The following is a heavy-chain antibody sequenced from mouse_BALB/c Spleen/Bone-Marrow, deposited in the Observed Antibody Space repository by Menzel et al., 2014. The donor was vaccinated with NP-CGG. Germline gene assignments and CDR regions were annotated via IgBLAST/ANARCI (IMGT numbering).Heavy chain of an antibody. CDR1: GYTFTSYP. J-gene: IGHJ2*01. Sequence: QVQLQQSGAELARPGASVWMSCKASGYTFTSYPMNWVKQRPGQGLEWIGYINPSSGYTNYNQKFKDKATLTADKSSSTAYMQLSSLTSEDSAVYYCTRRAAYYFDYWGRGTTLTVSS. CDR2: INPSSGYT. D-gene: IGHD3-3*01. CDR3: TRRAAYYFDY. V-gene: IGHV1-4*01.